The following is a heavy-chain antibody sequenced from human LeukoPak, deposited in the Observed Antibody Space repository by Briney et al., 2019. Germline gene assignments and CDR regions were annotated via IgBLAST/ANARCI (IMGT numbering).Heavy chain of an antibody. CDR3: ARGNRYCSSTSCYTEFLDYYYYYMDV. Sequence: ASVKVSCKASGYTFTGYYMHWVRQAPGQGLEWMGWMNPNSGNTGYAQKFQGRVTITRNTSISTAYMELSSLRSEDTAVYYCARGNRYCSSTSCYTEFLDYYYYYMDVWGKGTTVTVSS. J-gene: IGHJ6*03. CDR1: GYTFTGYY. CDR2: MNPNSGNT. V-gene: IGHV1-8*03. D-gene: IGHD2-2*02.